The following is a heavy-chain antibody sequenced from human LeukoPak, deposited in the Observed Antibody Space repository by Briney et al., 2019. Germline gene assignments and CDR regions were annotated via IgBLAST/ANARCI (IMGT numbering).Heavy chain of an antibody. V-gene: IGHV3-64D*06. CDR1: GFTFSSYA. D-gene: IGHD5-12*01. J-gene: IGHJ4*02. CDR2: ISSNGGST. CDR3: SAGDIVATGFDY. Sequence: GGSLRLSCSASGFTFSSYAMHWVRQAPGKGLEYVSAISSNGGSTYYADSVKGRFTISRDNSKNTLYLQRSSLRAEDTAVYYCSAGDIVATGFDYWGQGTLVTVSS.